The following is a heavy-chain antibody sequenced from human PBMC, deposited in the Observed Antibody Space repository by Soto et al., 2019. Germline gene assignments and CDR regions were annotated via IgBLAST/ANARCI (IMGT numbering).Heavy chain of an antibody. V-gene: IGHV1-2*04. CDR3: ARGTYYYDSSGYYRVYYYYGMDV. J-gene: IGHJ6*02. CDR1: GYTFTGYY. Sequence: ASVKVSCKASGYTFTGYYMHWVRQAPGQGLEWMGWINPNSGGTNYAQKFQGWVTMTRDTSISTAYMELSRLRSDDTAVYYCARGTYYYDSSGYYRVYYYYGMDVWGQGTTVTVSS. CDR2: INPNSGGT. D-gene: IGHD3-22*01.